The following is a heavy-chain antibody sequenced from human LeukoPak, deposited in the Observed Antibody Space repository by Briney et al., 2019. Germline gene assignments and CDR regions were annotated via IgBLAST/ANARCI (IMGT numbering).Heavy chain of an antibody. D-gene: IGHD3-3*01. Sequence: PSETLSLTCTVSGGSISSYYWSWIRQPPGKGLEWIGYIYYSGSTNYNPSLKSRVTISVDTSKNQFSLKLSSVTAADTAVYYCARLPPTIFGVVIGYFDYWGQGTLVTVSS. CDR3: ARLPPTIFGVVIGYFDY. V-gene: IGHV4-59*08. CDR2: IYYSGST. J-gene: IGHJ4*02. CDR1: GGSISSYY.